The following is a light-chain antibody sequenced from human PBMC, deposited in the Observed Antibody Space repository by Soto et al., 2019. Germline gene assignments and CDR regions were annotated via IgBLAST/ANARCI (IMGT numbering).Light chain of an antibody. CDR1: QSVRSSY. V-gene: IGKV3-20*01. CDR2: GAS. CDR3: QQYGSSSWT. Sequence: IVLTKSPGTLSLSPGERATLSCRASQSVRSSYFAWYQQRFGQAPRLLIYGASSRATGIPDRFSGSGSGTEFTLTISRLEPEDFAVYYCQQYGSSSWTFGQGTKVEIK. J-gene: IGKJ1*01.